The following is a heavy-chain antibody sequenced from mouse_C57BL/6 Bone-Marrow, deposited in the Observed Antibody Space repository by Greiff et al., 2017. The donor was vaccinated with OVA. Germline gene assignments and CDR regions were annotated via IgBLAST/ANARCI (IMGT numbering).Heavy chain of an antibody. J-gene: IGHJ1*03. CDR3: ARDLWYFDV. V-gene: IGHV5-16*01. Sequence: EVKLVESEGGLVQPGSSMKLSCTASGFTFSDYYMAWVRQVPDKGLEWVANINYDGSSTYYLDSLKSRFIISRDNAKNILYLQMSSLKSEDTATYYCARDLWYFDVWGTGTTVTVSS. CDR2: INYDGSST. CDR1: GFTFSDYY.